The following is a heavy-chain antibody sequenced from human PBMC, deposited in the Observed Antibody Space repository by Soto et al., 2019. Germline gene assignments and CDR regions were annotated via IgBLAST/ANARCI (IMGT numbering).Heavy chain of an antibody. J-gene: IGHJ6*02. Sequence: SGGSLRLSCAASGFTFSSSGMHWVRQAPGKXLEWVAVIYYDGNNRYYTDSVKGRFTISRDNSKNTLYLQMNSLRAEDTAMYYCARAPLRKVPPDLYYYDMAVWVQGSTVTVSS. D-gene: IGHD1-1*01. CDR1: GFTFSSSG. V-gene: IGHV3-33*01. CDR2: IYYDGNNR. CDR3: ARAPLRKVPPDLYYYDMAV.